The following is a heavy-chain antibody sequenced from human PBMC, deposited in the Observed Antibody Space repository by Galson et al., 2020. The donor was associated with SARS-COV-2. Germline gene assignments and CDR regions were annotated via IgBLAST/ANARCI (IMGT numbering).Heavy chain of an antibody. CDR1: GFTFSSYG. D-gene: IGHD3-22*01. V-gene: IGHV3-33*06. CDR3: AKDLGGIEAVVDDAFDI. CDR2: IWYDGSNK. J-gene: IGHJ3*02. Sequence: GGSLRLSCAAAGFTFSSYGMHWVRQAPGKGLERVVVIWYDGSNKYYADSVKGRFTISRDNSKNTLYLQMNSLRAEDTAVYYCAKDLGGIEAVVDDAFDIWGQGTMVTVSS.